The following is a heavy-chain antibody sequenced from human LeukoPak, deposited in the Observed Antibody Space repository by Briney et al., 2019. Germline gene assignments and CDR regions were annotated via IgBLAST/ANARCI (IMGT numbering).Heavy chain of an antibody. V-gene: IGHV1-18*01. Sequence: GASVKVSCKASGYTFTSYGISWVRQAPGQGLEWMGWISAYNGNTNYAQKLQGRVTMTTDTSTSTAYMELRSLRSDDTVVYYCARDLRYSSGWYRNDYWGQGTLVTVSS. CDR1: GYTFTSYG. CDR2: ISAYNGNT. CDR3: ARDLRYSSGWYRNDY. D-gene: IGHD6-19*01. J-gene: IGHJ4*02.